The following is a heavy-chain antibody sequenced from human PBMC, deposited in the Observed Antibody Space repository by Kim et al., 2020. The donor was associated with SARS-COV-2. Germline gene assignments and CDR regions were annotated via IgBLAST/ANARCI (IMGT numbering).Heavy chain of an antibody. CDR2: ISAYNGNT. CDR3: ARVGDILAGYYNVIYKNHWYFVL. V-gene: IGHV1-18*01. J-gene: IGHJ2*01. D-gene: IGHD3-9*01. CDR1: GYTFTSYG. Sequence: ASVKVSCKASGYTFTSYGISWVRQAPGQGLEWMGWISAYNGNTNYAQKLQGRVTMTTDTSTSTAYMELRSLRSDDTAVYNCARVGDILAGYYNVIYKNHWYFVLWGRGALVTVSS.